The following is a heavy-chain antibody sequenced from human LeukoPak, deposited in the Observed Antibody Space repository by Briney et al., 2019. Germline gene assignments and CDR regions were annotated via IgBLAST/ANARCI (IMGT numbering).Heavy chain of an antibody. CDR1: GGSISSYY. J-gene: IGHJ5*02. D-gene: IGHD3-10*01. Sequence: SETLSLTCTVSGGSISSYYWSWIRQPAGKEVEWIGRIYTSGSTNYNPSLKSRVTMSVDTSKNQFSLKLTSVTAADTAVYYCARDRGLYGEVLFDPWGQGTLVTVSS. CDR2: IYTSGST. CDR3: ARDRGLYGEVLFDP. V-gene: IGHV4-4*07.